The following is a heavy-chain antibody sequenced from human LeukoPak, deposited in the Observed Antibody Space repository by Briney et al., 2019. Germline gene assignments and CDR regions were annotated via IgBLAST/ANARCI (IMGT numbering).Heavy chain of an antibody. D-gene: IGHD2-2*01. CDR2: ISYDGSNK. J-gene: IGHJ4*02. Sequence: GGSLRLSCAASGFTFSSYAMHWVRQAPGKVLEWVAVISYDGSNKYYADSVKGRFTISRDNSKNTLFLQMNSLRVEDTAVYYCAKGYCSSTSCLKTDWGQGTLVTVSS. V-gene: IGHV3-30*04. CDR3: AKGYCSSTSCLKTD. CDR1: GFTFSSYA.